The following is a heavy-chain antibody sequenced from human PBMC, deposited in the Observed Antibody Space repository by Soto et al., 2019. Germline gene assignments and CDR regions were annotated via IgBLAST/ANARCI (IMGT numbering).Heavy chain of an antibody. V-gene: IGHV4-59*01. D-gene: IGHD4-17*01. CDR1: GGSISSYY. CDR2: IYYSGST. J-gene: IGHJ5*02. Sequence: SETLSLTCTVSGGSISSYYWSWIRQPPGKGLEWIGYIYYSGSTNYNPSLKSRVTISVDTSKNQFSLKLSSVTAADTAVYYCAGFTNYGRLNWFDPWGQGTLVTVSS. CDR3: AGFTNYGRLNWFDP.